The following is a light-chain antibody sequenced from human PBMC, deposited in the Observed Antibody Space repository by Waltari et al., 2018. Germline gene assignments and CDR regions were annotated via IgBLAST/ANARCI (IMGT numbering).Light chain of an antibody. V-gene: IGKV3-11*01. Sequence: EIVLTQSPATLSLSPGERATLPCRASQSVSTFLAWYQQKPGQAPRLLIYHASNRATGIPARFSGRGSGTNFTLTISDLGPEDFAVYYCQQRANWPPLTFGGGTRVEIK. CDR3: QQRANWPPLT. CDR1: QSVSTF. J-gene: IGKJ4*01. CDR2: HAS.